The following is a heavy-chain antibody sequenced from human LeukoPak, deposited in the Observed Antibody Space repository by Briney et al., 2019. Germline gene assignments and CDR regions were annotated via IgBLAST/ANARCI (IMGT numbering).Heavy chain of an antibody. CDR3: ASEGLALAGNFYY. V-gene: IGHV4-61*02. CDR1: GGSIRSGSYY. Sequence: SQTLSLTCTVSGGSIRSGSYYWSWVRQPAGKGLEWIGRFYISGSIDYNPSLKSRVTISLDTSKNQFSLRVTSVTAADTGVYYCASEGLALAGNFYYWGQGALVTVSS. CDR2: FYISGSI. J-gene: IGHJ4*02. D-gene: IGHD6-19*01.